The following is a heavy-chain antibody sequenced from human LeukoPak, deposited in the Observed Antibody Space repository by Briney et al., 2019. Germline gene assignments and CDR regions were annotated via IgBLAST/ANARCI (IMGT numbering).Heavy chain of an antibody. CDR2: VYHRGST. Sequence: SETLSLTRAVSGGSISGTNWWSWVRQAPGKGLEWIGEVYHRGSTHYNPSIKSRVTISVDKSKSQFSLRLSSVTAADTAVYYCARATSQGSDYWGQGTLVTVSS. CDR3: ARATSQGSDY. V-gene: IGHV4-4*02. CDR1: GGSISGTNW. J-gene: IGHJ4*02.